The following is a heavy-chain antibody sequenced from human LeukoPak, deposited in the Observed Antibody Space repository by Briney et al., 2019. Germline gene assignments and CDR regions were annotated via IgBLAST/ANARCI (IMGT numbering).Heavy chain of an antibody. Sequence: PSETLSLTCTVSGVSISSYYWSWIRQPPGKGLEWIGYIYYSGSTNYNPSLKSRVTISVDTSKNQFSLKLSSVTAADTAVYYCARAPRFRHNNWFDPWGQGTLVTVSS. CDR2: IYYSGST. CDR1: GVSISSYY. CDR3: ARAPRFRHNNWFDP. D-gene: IGHD3-10*01. V-gene: IGHV4-59*01. J-gene: IGHJ5*02.